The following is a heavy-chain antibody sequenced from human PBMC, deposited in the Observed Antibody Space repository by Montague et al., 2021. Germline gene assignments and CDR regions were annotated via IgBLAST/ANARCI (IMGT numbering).Heavy chain of an antibody. V-gene: IGHV4-38-2*02. Sequence: SETLSLTCTVSRSLITSDYYWGCIRQPPGKRLEWLGSVSHAGRTYYNPSHKSRVTISVDASINHFPPLPSAVTAADTAMYYCARERDRYYYMDIWGKGTTIAVSS. CDR1: RSLITSDYY. CDR3: ARERDRYYYMDI. CDR2: VSHAGRT. J-gene: IGHJ6*03.